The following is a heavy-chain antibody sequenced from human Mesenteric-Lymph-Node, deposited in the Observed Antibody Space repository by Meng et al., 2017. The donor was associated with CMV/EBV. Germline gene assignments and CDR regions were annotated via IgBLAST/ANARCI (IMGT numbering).Heavy chain of an antibody. D-gene: IGHD3-16*01. Sequence: SGKASGYTPTGYHIHGVRQAPGQGLEWIGWVKPNNGATHQAQKFQGRATMTGDPSISTAYMELSRLIYDDTAVYYCVRGGGISGFDPWGQGTLVTVSS. CDR2: VKPNNGAT. CDR1: GYTPTGYH. CDR3: VRGGGISGFDP. V-gene: IGHV1-2*02. J-gene: IGHJ5*02.